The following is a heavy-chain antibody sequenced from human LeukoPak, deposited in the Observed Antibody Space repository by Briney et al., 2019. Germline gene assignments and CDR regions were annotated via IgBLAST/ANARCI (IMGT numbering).Heavy chain of an antibody. Sequence: QPGGSLRLPCQASGFTASSNYMSWVREAPGKGLEWVSVIYSGGSTYYADSVKGRFTISRDNSENTPYLQMNSLRAEDTAVYYCARDSSGWYLDAFDIWGQGTMVTVSS. CDR3: ARDSSGWYLDAFDI. CDR2: IYSGGST. D-gene: IGHD6-19*01. CDR1: GFTASSNY. J-gene: IGHJ3*02. V-gene: IGHV3-53*01.